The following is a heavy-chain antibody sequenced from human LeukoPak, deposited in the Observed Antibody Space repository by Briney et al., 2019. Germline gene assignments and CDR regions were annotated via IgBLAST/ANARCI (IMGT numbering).Heavy chain of an antibody. CDR3: ARASGNYDILTGPQYGLDY. CDR2: IYYSGST. Sequence: PSQTLSLTCTVSGGSISSGGYYWSWIRQHPGKGLEWIWYIYYSGSTYYNPSLKSRVTISVDTSKNQFSLKLSSVTAADTAVYYCARASGNYDILTGPQYGLDYWGQGTLVTVSS. CDR1: GGSISSGGYY. V-gene: IGHV4-31*03. J-gene: IGHJ4*02. D-gene: IGHD3-9*01.